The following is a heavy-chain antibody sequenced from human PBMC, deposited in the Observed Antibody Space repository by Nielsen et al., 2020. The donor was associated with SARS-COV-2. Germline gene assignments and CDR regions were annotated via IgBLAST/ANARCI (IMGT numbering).Heavy chain of an antibody. CDR1: GFTFTNYG. J-gene: IGHJ4*02. CDR3: TTDLRYYYDSSGYYYLPLS. V-gene: IGHV3-30*03. CDR2: ISYDGDDK. D-gene: IGHD3-22*01. Sequence: GESLKISCAASGFTFTNYGMHWVRQAPGKGLEWVALISYDGDDKYYADSVKGRFTISRDDSKNTLYLQMNSLKTEDTAVYYCTTDLRYYYDSSGYYYLPLSWGQGTLVTVSS.